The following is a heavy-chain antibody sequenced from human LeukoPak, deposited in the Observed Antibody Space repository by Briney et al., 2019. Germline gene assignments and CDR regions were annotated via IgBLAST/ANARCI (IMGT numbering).Heavy chain of an antibody. CDR1: GGSISSSSYY. Sequence: SETLSLTCTVSGGSISSSSYYWGWIRQPPGKGLEWIGSIYYSGSAYYNPSLKSRVTTSVDTSKNQFSLNLTSVTAADTAVYYCARQGPLGYHCDYWGQGTPVTVSS. D-gene: IGHD1-1*01. V-gene: IGHV4-39*01. CDR3: ARQGPLGYHCDY. CDR2: IYYSGSA. J-gene: IGHJ4*02.